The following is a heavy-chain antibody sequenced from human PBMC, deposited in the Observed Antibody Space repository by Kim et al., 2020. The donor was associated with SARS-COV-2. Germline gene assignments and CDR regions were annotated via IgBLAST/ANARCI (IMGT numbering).Heavy chain of an antibody. CDR3: ASRLKIAVAGNYYGMDV. V-gene: IGHV4-59*13. D-gene: IGHD6-19*01. CDR1: GGSISSYY. Sequence: SETLSLTCTVSGGSISSYYWSWIRQPPGKGLEWIGYIYYSGSTNYNPSLKSRVTISVDTSKNQFSLKLSSVTAADTAVYYCASRLKIAVAGNYYGMDVWGQGTTVTVSS. J-gene: IGHJ6*02. CDR2: IYYSGST.